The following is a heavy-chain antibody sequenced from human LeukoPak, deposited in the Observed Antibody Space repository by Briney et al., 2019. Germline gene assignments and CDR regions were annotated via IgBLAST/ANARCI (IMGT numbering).Heavy chain of an antibody. V-gene: IGHV3-33*06. D-gene: IGHD6-13*01. CDR3: SKCIAAAGISCYFDY. CDR1: GFTFSSYG. Sequence: GGSLRLSCAASGFTFSSYGMHWVRQAPGKGLEWVALTWYDGSNKSYGDSVKGRFTISRDNSKNTLYLQMNSLRAEDTALYYCSKCIAAAGISCYFDYWGQGTLVTVSS. CDR2: TWYDGSNK. J-gene: IGHJ4*02.